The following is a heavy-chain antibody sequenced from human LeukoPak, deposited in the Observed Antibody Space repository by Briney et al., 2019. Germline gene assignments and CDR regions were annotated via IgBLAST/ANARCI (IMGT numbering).Heavy chain of an antibody. D-gene: IGHD1-26*01. Sequence: PGGSLRLSCAASGFTFSSYAMSWVRQAPGKGLEWVSAISGSGGSTYYADSVRGRFTISRDNSKNTLYLQMNSLRAEDTAVHYCAKGGQWELPFYFDYWGQGTLVTVSS. J-gene: IGHJ4*02. V-gene: IGHV3-23*01. CDR2: ISGSGGST. CDR1: GFTFSSYA. CDR3: AKGGQWELPFYFDY.